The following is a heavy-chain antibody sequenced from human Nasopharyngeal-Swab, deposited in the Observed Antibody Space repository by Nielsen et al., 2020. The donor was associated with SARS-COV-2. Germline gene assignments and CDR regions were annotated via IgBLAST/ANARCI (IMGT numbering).Heavy chain of an antibody. J-gene: IGHJ4*02. CDR3: AKDGGGWLTSGWYYFDF. Sequence: GESLKIPCAASGFTFSNYAMTWVRQAPGRGLEWVSSISGSGAHTYYADSVKGRFTISRDNSKNTVFLQMNSLRAEDTALFFCAKDGGGWLTSGWYYFDFWGQGSQVTVSS. D-gene: IGHD6-19*01. CDR1: GFTFSNYA. CDR2: ISGSGAHT. V-gene: IGHV3-23*01.